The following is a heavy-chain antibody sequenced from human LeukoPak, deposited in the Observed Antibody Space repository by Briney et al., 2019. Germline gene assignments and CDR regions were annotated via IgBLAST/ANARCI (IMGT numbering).Heavy chain of an antibody. CDR3: AKDGSYHRSFWDY. Sequence: PGGSLRLSCAASGFTFGSYGMHWVRQAPGKGLEWVAFIRYDGSNKYYADSVKGRFTISRDNSKNTLYLQMNSLRAEDTAVYYCAKDGSYHRSFWDYWGQGTLVTVSS. CDR2: IRYDGSNK. V-gene: IGHV3-30*02. CDR1: GFTFGSYG. D-gene: IGHD3-3*01. J-gene: IGHJ4*02.